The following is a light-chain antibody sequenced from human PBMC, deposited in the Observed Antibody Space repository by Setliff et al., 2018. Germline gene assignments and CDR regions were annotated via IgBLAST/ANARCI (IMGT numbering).Light chain of an antibody. Sequence: IQLTQSPSFLSASVGDRVTITCRASQGISSYLAWYHQKPGKAPKLLIYAASTLQSGVPSRFSGSGSGTEFTLTISSLQPEDFATYYCQQLNYYPRTFGGGTKVDIK. CDR3: QQLNYYPRT. CDR2: AAS. J-gene: IGKJ4*01. CDR1: QGISSY. V-gene: IGKV1-9*01.